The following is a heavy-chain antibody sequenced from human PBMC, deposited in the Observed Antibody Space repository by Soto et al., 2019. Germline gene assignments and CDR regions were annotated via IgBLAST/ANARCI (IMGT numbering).Heavy chain of an antibody. V-gene: IGHV3-21*01. CDR2: ISSTTNYI. J-gene: IGHJ4*01. CDR3: ARESEDLTSNFDY. Sequence: EVQMVEPGGGLVKPGGSLRLSCAASGFTFTRYSMNWVRQAPGKGLEWVSPISSTTNYIYYADSMKGRFTVSRDNAKNSVYLEMNRQSAEDTAVYYCARESEDLTSNFDYWGHGALVTVS. CDR1: GFTFTRYS.